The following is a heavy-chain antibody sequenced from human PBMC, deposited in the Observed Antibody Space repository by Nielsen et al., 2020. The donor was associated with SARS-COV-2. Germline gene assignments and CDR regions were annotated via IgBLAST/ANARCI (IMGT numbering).Heavy chain of an antibody. CDR1: GFTFTSSA. CDR3: ARDLMESGSPEYFDL. V-gene: IGHV1-58*01. CDR2: IVVGSGNT. D-gene: IGHD1-26*01. J-gene: IGHJ2*01. Sequence: SVKVSCKASGFTFTSSAVQWVRQARGQRLEWIGWIVVGSGNTNYAQKFQERVTITRDMSTSTAYMELSSLRSEDTAVYYCARDLMESGSPEYFDLWGRGTLVTVSS.